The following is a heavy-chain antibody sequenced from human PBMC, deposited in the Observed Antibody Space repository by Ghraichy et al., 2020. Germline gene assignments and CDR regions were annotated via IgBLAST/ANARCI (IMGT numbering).Heavy chain of an antibody. J-gene: IGHJ2*01. Sequence: SETLSLTCTVSGDSISTYYWNWIRQPPGKGLEWVGHIHHSGSTRYNPSLKSRVTISLDTSTNQFSLKLTSVTAADTAVYFCAREQAWLPQPPTDLYWFFDLWGRGTLVTVSS. V-gene: IGHV4-59*01. D-gene: IGHD5-12*01. CDR1: GDSISTYY. CDR3: AREQAWLPQPPTDLYWFFDL. CDR2: IHHSGST.